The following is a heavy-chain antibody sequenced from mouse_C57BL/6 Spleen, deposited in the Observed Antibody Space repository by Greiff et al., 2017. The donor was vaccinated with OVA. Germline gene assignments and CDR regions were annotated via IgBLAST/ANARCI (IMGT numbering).Heavy chain of an antibody. Sequence: QVQLQQSGAELVKPGASVKLSCKASGYTFTSYWMQWVKQRPGQGLEWIGEIDPSDSYTNYNQKFKGKATLTVDTSSSTAYMQLSSLTSEDSAVYYCARRGTVVGDYFDYWGQGTTLTVSS. D-gene: IGHD1-1*01. CDR2: IDPSDSYT. J-gene: IGHJ2*01. CDR3: ARRGTVVGDYFDY. V-gene: IGHV1-50*01. CDR1: GYTFTSYW.